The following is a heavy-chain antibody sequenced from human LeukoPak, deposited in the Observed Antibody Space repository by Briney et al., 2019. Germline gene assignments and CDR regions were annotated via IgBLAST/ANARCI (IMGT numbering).Heavy chain of an antibody. D-gene: IGHD3-10*01. CDR2: IKQDGSEK. CDR1: GFTFSSYW. Sequence: GGSLRLSCAASGFTFSSYWMSWVRQAPGKGLEWVAHIKQDGSEKYYVDSVKGRFTISRDNAKNSLYLQMNSLRAEDTAVYYCAKVVGRFGELYSLHPFDYWGQGTLVTVSS. V-gene: IGHV3-7*03. J-gene: IGHJ4*02. CDR3: AKVVGRFGELYSLHPFDY.